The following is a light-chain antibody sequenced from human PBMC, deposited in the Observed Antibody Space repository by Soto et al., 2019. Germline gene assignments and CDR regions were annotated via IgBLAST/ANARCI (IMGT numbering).Light chain of an antibody. CDR1: QSVSSSY. CDR3: HQYDSSPLT. J-gene: IGKJ4*01. CDR2: GAS. Sequence: EIVLTQSPGSLSLSPGERVTLSWRASQSVSSSYLAWYQQIPGQAPRLLIYGASSRATGIPDRFSGSGSGTDFTLTISRLEPEDFAVYYCHQYDSSPLTFGGGTKVEIK. V-gene: IGKV3-20*01.